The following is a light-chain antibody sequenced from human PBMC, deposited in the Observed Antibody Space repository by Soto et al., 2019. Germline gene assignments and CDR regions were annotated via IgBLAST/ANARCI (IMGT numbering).Light chain of an antibody. CDR3: QQYYSVPFT. CDR1: QSVLYSSDNKNY. J-gene: IGKJ3*01. Sequence: DIVMTQSPDSLAVSLGEWTTINCKSSQSVLYSSDNKNYLAWYQQKPGQPPKLLIYWASTRESGVPDRFSGSGSGTDFTLTISYLQAEDGAVYYCQQYYSVPFTFGPGTKVDIK. V-gene: IGKV4-1*01. CDR2: WAS.